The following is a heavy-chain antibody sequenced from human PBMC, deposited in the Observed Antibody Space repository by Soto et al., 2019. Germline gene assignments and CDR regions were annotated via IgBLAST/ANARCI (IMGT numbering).Heavy chain of an antibody. J-gene: IGHJ4*02. CDR1: GFTFSSYA. V-gene: IGHV3-23*01. CDR3: AKSVGGYYQIDY. Sequence: GGSLRLSCAASGFTFSSYAMSWVRQAPGKGLEWVSAISGSGGSTYYADSVKGRFTISRDNAKNTLYLQMNSLRAEDTAVYYCAKSVGGYYQIDYWGQGTLVTVSS. CDR2: ISGSGGST. D-gene: IGHD3-22*01.